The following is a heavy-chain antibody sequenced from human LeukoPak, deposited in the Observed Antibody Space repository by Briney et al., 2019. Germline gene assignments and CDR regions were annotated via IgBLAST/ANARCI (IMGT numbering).Heavy chain of an antibody. D-gene: IGHD3-16*01. V-gene: IGHV1-18*01. J-gene: IGHJ6*03. CDR1: GGTFSSYA. CDR3: ARPIAGDYAMDV. CDR2: ISAYNGNT. Sequence: ASVKVSCKASGGTFSSYAISWVRQAPGQGLEWMGWISAYNGNTNHAQKLQGRVTMTTDTSTSTAYMELRSLRSDDTAVYYCARPIAGDYAMDVWGKGTTVTVSS.